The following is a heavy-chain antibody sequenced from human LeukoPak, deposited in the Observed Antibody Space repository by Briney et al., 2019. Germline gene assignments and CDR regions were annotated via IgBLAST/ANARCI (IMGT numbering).Heavy chain of an antibody. CDR1: GGSISSYY. Sequence: SETLSLTCTVSGGSISSYYWSWIRQPAGKGLEWIGRIYTSGSTNYNPSLKSRVTTSVDTSKNQFSLKLSSVTAADTAVYYCAREIVVVPASPNRYYYYYGMDVWGQGTTVTVSS. CDR2: IYTSGST. CDR3: AREIVVVPASPNRYYYYYGMDV. V-gene: IGHV4-4*07. D-gene: IGHD2-2*01. J-gene: IGHJ6*02.